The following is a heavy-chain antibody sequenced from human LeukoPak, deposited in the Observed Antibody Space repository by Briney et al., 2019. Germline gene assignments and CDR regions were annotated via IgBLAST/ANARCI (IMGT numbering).Heavy chain of an antibody. V-gene: IGHV4-59*01. CDR2: IYYSGST. Sequence: SETLSLTCTVSGGSISSYYWSWIRQPPGKGLEWIGYIYYSGSTNYNPSLKSRVTISVDTSKNQFSLKLSSVTAADTAVYYCARVGYCSSTSCPGVYYYYYYMDVWGKGTTVTVSS. J-gene: IGHJ6*03. CDR1: GGSISSYY. CDR3: ARVGYCSSTSCPGVYYYYYYMDV. D-gene: IGHD2-2*03.